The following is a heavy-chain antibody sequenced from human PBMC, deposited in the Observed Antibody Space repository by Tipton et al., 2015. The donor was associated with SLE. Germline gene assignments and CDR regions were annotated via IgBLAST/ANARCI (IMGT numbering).Heavy chain of an antibody. Sequence: TLPLTCTVSGGSISSYYWSWIRQPPGKGLEWIGYIYYSGSTNYNPSLKSRVTISVDTSKNQFSLKLSSVTAADTAVYYCARGGYDYVWGSYRSHADWFDPWGQGTLVTVSS. V-gene: IGHV4-59*12. CDR3: ARGGYDYVWGSYRSHADWFDP. J-gene: IGHJ5*02. CDR2: IYYSGST. D-gene: IGHD3-16*02. CDR1: GGSISSYY.